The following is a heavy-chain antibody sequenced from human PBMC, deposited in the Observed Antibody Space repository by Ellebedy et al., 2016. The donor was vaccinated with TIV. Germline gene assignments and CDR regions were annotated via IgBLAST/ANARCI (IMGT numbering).Heavy chain of an antibody. J-gene: IGHJ6*02. CDR3: ARHLGYCTSTRCYSSFYGLDI. CDR1: GGSVNSSAYF. V-gene: IGHV4-39*01. Sequence: GSLRLXXTVSGGSVNSSAYFWGRIRQPPGKGLVYIGSIYKGGITYYSPPLKGRVSISVDTSKNQFSLTLSSVTAADTAVYYCARHLGYCTSTRCYSSFYGLDIWGQGTTVTVSS. D-gene: IGHD2-2*01. CDR2: IYKGGIT.